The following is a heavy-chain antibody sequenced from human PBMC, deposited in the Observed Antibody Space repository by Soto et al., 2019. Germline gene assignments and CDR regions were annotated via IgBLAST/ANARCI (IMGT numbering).Heavy chain of an antibody. V-gene: IGHV4-61*01. CDR3: ARVVVSYYYYMDV. D-gene: IGHD2-15*01. J-gene: IGHJ6*03. Sequence: SETLSRTCTVSGGSVSSGNNYWSWIRHPPGKGLEWIGYIYYSGSTNYNPSLKSRVTISVDTSKNQFSLKLSSVTAADTAVYYCARVVVSYYYYMDVWGKGTTVTVSS. CDR2: IYYSGST. CDR1: GGSVSSGNNY.